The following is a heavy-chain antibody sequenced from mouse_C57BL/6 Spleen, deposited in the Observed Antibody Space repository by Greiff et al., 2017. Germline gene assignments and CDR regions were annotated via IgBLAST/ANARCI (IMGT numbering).Heavy chain of an antibody. J-gene: IGHJ3*01. V-gene: IGHV1-69*01. CDR2: IDPSDSYT. Sequence: QVQLQQPGAELVMPGASVKLSCKASGYTFTSYWMHWVKQRPGQGLEWIGEIDPSDSYTNYNQKFKGKSTLTVDKSSSTAYMQLSSLTSEDSAVYYCARSNDDGSSSAWFAYWGQGTLVTVSA. D-gene: IGHD1-1*01. CDR3: ARSNDDGSSSAWFAY. CDR1: GYTFTSYW.